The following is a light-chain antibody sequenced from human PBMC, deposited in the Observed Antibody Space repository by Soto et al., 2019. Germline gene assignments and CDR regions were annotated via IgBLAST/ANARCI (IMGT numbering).Light chain of an antibody. CDR2: GTS. J-gene: IGKJ1*01. CDR1: QSVSSSY. CDR3: REYCPASWT. Sequence: EIVLTQSPGTLSLSPGERATLSCRATQSVSSSYLAWYQQKPGQAPRLLIYGTSIRATVIPDRFSGSGSGTDFTLTISRLEPEEFVVYCCREYCPASWTCGRRIKVEIK. V-gene: IGKV3-20*01.